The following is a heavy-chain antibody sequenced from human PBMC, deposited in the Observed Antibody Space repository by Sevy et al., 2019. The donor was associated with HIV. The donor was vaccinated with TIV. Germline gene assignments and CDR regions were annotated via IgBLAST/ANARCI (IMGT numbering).Heavy chain of an antibody. D-gene: IGHD3-22*01. Sequence: ASVKVSCKGSGGTFSSYAISWVRQAPGQGLEWMGGIIPIFGTANYAQKFQGRVTITADKSTSTAYMELSSLRSEDTAVYYCARDTYYYDSSGYRPDYYYYMDVWGKRTTVTVSS. J-gene: IGHJ6*03. CDR2: IIPIFGTA. CDR3: ARDTYYYDSSGYRPDYYYYMDV. V-gene: IGHV1-69*06. CDR1: GGTFSSYA.